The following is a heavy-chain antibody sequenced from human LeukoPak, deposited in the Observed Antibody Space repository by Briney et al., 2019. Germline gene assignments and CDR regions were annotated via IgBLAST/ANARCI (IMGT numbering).Heavy chain of an antibody. CDR3: ARNLWFGESSDAFDM. J-gene: IGHJ3*02. CDR1: GYTFTGYY. CDR2: INTNSGGT. Sequence: GASVKVSCKASGYTFTGYYMHWVRQAPGQGLEWMGWINTNSGGTNYAQKFQGRVTMTRDTSISTAYMDMSSLRSDDTAVYYCARNLWFGESSDAFDMWGQGTMVTVSS. D-gene: IGHD3-10*01. V-gene: IGHV1-2*02.